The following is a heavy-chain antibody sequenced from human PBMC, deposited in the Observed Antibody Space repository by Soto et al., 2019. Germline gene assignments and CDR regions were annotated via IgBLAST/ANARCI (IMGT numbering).Heavy chain of an antibody. V-gene: IGHV4-39*01. CDR3: ARHGRQYYSTSGSYYTGRERYNWFDP. CDR1: GGSISSNNYY. J-gene: IGHJ5*02. CDR2: MSYSGRT. D-gene: IGHD3-10*01. Sequence: QLQLQESGPGLVKPSETLSLTCTVSGGSISSNNYYWGWIRQPPGKGLEWIGSMSYSGRTYYNPSLKSRVTISVDTSKNHFSLTLNSMTAADTAVYYCARHGRQYYSTSGSYYTGRERYNWFDPWGQGTLVTVSS.